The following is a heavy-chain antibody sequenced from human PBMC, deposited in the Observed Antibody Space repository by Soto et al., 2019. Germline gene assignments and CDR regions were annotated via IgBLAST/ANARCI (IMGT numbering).Heavy chain of an antibody. CDR2: IYYSGST. CDR1: GGSISSYY. J-gene: IGHJ4*02. V-gene: IGHV4-59*01. Sequence: SETLSLTCTVSGGSISSYYWSWIRQPPGKGLEWIGYIYYSGSTNYNPSLKSRVTISVDTSKNQFSLNLSSVTAADTAVCYCASSSAWYIYDSWGPGTLVTVSS. D-gene: IGHD6-13*01. CDR3: ASSSAWYIYDS.